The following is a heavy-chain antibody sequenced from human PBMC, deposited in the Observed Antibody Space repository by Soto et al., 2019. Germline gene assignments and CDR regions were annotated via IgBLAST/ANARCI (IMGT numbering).Heavy chain of an antibody. CDR3: ARDRGGRVNSYLSNSDDTGTFDY. Sequence: GGSLRLSCAASGFTFSSYAMHWVRQAPGKGLEWVAVISYDGSNKYYADSVKGRFTISRDNSKNTLYLQMNSLRAEDTAVYYCARDRGGRVNSYLSNSDDTGTFDYWGQGTLVTVSS. J-gene: IGHJ4*02. V-gene: IGHV3-30-3*01. CDR2: ISYDGSNK. CDR1: GFTFSSYA. D-gene: IGHD4-4*01.